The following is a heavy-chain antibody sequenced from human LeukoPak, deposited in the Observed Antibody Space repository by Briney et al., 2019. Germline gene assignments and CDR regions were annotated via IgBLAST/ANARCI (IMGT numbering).Heavy chain of an antibody. CDR1: GGTFSNSG. CDR3: ARDFTDDAFDI. D-gene: IGHD3-16*01. J-gene: IGHJ3*02. V-gene: IGHV1-69*04. Sequence: SVKVSCKPSGGTFSNSGFSWVRQAPGQGLEWMGRIVPTLGIPNYAQKFQGRVTITADKSTNTAYMELSSLRSDDTTMYYCARDFTDDAFDIWGQGTMVTVS. CDR2: IVPTLGIP.